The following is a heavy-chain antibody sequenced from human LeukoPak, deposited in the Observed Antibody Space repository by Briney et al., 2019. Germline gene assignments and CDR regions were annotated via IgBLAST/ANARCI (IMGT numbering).Heavy chain of an antibody. J-gene: IGHJ5*02. D-gene: IGHD3-22*01. CDR3: AREEYYDSSGYYYGNGFDP. CDR1: GGSISSGGYY. CDR2: IYYSGST. Sequence: PSQTLSLTCTVSGGSISSGGYYWSWIRQHPGKGLEWIGYIYYSGSTYYNPSLKSRVTISVDTSKNQFSLKLSSVTAADTAVYYCAREEYYDSSGYYYGNGFDPWGQGTLVTVSS. V-gene: IGHV4-31*03.